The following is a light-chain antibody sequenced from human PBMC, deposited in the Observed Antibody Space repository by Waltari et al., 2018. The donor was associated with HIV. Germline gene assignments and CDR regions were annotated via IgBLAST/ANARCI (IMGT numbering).Light chain of an antibody. CDR3: QSYDNSLSAWV. J-gene: IGLJ3*02. CDR1: RSNSGAGYD. CDR2: GNS. Sequence: QSVLTQPPSVSGAPGQRVTISCPGSRSNSGAGYDVHWYQQLPGTTPKLLVYGNSNRPSGVPDRFSGSKSATSASLAITGLQAEDEADYYCQSYDNSLSAWVFGGGTKLTDL. V-gene: IGLV1-40*01.